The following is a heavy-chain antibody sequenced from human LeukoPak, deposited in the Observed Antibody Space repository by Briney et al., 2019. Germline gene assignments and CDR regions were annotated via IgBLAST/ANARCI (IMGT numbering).Heavy chain of an antibody. CDR1: GGSISSYY. D-gene: IGHD2-15*01. V-gene: IGHV4-4*07. J-gene: IGHJ4*02. CDR3: AGGYRGGSSYADY. CDR2: TDTSGNT. Sequence: KPSETLSLTCTVSGGSISSYYLSWIRQPAGKGLEWIGRTDTSGNTNYNPSLKSRVIMSVDASKNQFSLKLSSVTAADTAVYYCAGGYRGGSSYADYWGQGTLVTVSS.